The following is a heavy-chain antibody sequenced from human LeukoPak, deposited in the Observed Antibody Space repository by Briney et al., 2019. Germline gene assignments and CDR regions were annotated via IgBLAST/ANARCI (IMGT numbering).Heavy chain of an antibody. J-gene: IGHJ4*02. CDR3: ARDPLSIAAAGILYFDY. V-gene: IGHV1-46*01. D-gene: IGHD6-13*01. CDR2: INPSGGST. Sequence: ASVKVSCKASGYTFTSYYMHWVRQAPGQGLEWMGIINPSGGSTSYAQKFQGRVTMTRDTSTSTVYMELRSLRSDDTAVYYCARDPLSIAAAGILYFDYWGQGTLVTVSS. CDR1: GYTFTSYY.